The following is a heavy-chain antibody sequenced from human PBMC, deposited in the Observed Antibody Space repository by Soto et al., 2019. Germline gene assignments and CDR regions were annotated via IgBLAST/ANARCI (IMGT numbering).Heavy chain of an antibody. Sequence: QVPLVQSGAEVKKPGASVKVSCKASGYTFTSYAMHWVRQAPGQRLEWMGWINAGNGNTKYSQKFQGRVTITRDTSASTAYMELSSLRSEDTAVYYCARGGYCSSTSCYTGTPFDYWGQGTLVTVSS. D-gene: IGHD2-2*02. CDR2: INAGNGNT. CDR3: ARGGYCSSTSCYTGTPFDY. V-gene: IGHV1-3*01. CDR1: GYTFTSYA. J-gene: IGHJ4*02.